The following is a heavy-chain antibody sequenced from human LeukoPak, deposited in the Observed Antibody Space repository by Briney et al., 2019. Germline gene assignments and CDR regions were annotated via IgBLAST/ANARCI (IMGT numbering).Heavy chain of an antibody. J-gene: IGHJ4*02. V-gene: IGHV3-30*02. CDR3: AKWAAPDCGGDCSSDY. D-gene: IGHD2-21*01. CDR2: IRYDGSNK. CDR1: GFTFSSYG. Sequence: GGSLRLSCAASGFTFSSYGMYWVRQAPGKGLEWVAFIRYDGSNKYYADSVKGRFTISRDNSKNTLYLQMNSLRAEDTAVYYCAKWAAPDCGGDCSSDYWGQGTLVTVSS.